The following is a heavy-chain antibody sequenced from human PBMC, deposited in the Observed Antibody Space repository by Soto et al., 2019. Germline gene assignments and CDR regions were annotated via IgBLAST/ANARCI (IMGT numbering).Heavy chain of an antibody. CDR3: ARGAGAAAGSYYYYYGMDV. V-gene: IGHV4-59*01. CDR2: IYYSGST. D-gene: IGHD6-25*01. CDR1: GGSISSYY. Sequence: SETLSLTCTVSGGSISSYYWSWIRQPPGKGLEWIGYIYYSGSTNYNPSLKSRVTISVDTSKNPCSLKLSSVTAADTAVYYCARGAGAAAGSYYYYYGMDVWGQGTTVTVSS. J-gene: IGHJ6*02.